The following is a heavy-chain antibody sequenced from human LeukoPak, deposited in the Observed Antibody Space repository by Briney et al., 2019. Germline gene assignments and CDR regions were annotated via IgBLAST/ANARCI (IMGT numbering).Heavy chain of an antibody. Sequence: SETLSLTCTVPGGSISSGSYYWSWIRQPAGKGLEWIGRIYTSGSTNYNPSLKSRITISVDTSKNQFSLKLSSVTAADTAVYDCARIQPPIGIYYSSSMEVWGKGPRSPSP. D-gene: IGHD1-1*01. CDR2: IYTSGST. CDR3: ARIQPPIGIYYSSSMEV. J-gene: IGHJ6*03. CDR1: GGSISSGSYY. V-gene: IGHV4-61*02.